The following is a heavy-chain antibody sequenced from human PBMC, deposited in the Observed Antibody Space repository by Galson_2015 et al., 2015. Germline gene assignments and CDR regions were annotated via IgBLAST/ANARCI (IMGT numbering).Heavy chain of an antibody. CDR3: ARGPGGYVVRSSGLAYFY. D-gene: IGHD5-12*01. Sequence: SVKVSCKASGGTFSKYTIDWVRQAPGQGLEWMGGITPMFGTANYAQKFQGRVTITADESTSTAYMELRSLRSEDTAVYYCARGPGGYVVRSSGLAYFYWGQGTLVTVSS. CDR1: GGTFSKYT. CDR2: ITPMFGTA. V-gene: IGHV1-69*13. J-gene: IGHJ4*02.